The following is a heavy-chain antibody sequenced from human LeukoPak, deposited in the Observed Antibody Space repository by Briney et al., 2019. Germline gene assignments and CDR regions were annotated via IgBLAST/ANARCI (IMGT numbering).Heavy chain of an antibody. D-gene: IGHD6-13*01. CDR1: GGSISSYY. CDR2: IYYSGST. CDR3: ARVTGSSWYWRSLY. Sequence: SETLSLTCTVSGGSISSYYWGWIRQPPGKGLEWIGSIYYSGSTYYNPSLKSRVTISVDTSKNQFSLKLSSVTAADTAVYYCARVTGSSWYWRSLYWGQGTLVTVSS. V-gene: IGHV4-39*07. J-gene: IGHJ4*02.